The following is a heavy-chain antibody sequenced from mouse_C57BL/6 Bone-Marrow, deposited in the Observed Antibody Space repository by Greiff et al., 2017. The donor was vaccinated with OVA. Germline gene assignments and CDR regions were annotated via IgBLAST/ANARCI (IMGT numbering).Heavy chain of an antibody. D-gene: IGHD2-2*01. CDR1: GFTFSDYG. Sequence: EVHLVESGGGLVKPGGSLKLSCAASGFTFSDYGMHWVRQAPEKGLEWVAYISRGSSTIYYADTVKGRFTFSRDNAKNTLFLQIANLRSYDTAMDYCARQELVTTEFAYWGQGTLVTVSA. J-gene: IGHJ3*01. V-gene: IGHV5-17*01. CDR2: ISRGSSTI. CDR3: ARQELVTTEFAY.